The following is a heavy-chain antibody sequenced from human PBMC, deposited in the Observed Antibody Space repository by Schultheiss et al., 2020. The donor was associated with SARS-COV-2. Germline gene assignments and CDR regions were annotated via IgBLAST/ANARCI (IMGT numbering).Heavy chain of an antibody. J-gene: IGHJ4*02. Sequence: SETLSLSCTVPGGSISSGYYWGWIRQPPGKGLEWIGRIYTSGSTNYNPSLKSRVTMSVDTSKNQFSLRLSSVTAADTAVYYCASYQADTAMVTALGIDYWGQGTLVTVSS. V-gene: IGHV4-38-2*02. CDR2: IYTSGST. CDR3: ASYQADTAMVTALGIDY. D-gene: IGHD5-18*01. CDR1: GGSISSGYY.